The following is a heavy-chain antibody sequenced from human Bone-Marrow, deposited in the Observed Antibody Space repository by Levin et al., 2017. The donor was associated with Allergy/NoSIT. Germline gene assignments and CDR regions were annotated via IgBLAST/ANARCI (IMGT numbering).Heavy chain of an antibody. Sequence: SCAASGFTFSEHYINWVRQAPGKGLEWVSYISGSSSYSDYADSVKGRFTISRDNANDLVFLQMKSLSAEDTAIYYCARGGFPPQRPPTDYHGMDVWGQGTTVTVSS. J-gene: IGHJ6*02. CDR1: GFTFSEHY. CDR3: ARGGFPPQRPPTDYHGMDV. D-gene: IGHD3-22*01. CDR2: ISGSSSYS. V-gene: IGHV3-11*05.